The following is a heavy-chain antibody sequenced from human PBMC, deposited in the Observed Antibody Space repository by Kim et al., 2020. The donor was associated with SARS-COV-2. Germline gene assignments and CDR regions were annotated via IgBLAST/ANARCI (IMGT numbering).Heavy chain of an antibody. Sequence: SETLSLTCTVSGGSISSYYWSWIRQPPGKGLEWIGYIYYSVCTNYNPSLKSRVTISADTSKNQFSLKLSSVNAADTAVSSCARESLAGTSFSSNYYYGL. CDR3: ARESLAGTSFSSNYYYGL. CDR2: IYYSVCT. CDR1: GGSISSYY. D-gene: IGHD6-19*01. J-gene: IGHJ6*01. V-gene: IGHV4-59*01.